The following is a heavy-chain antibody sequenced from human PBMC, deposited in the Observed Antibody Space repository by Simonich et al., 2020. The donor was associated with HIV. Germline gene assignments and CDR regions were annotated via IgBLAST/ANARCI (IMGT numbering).Heavy chain of an antibody. CDR2: NNHSGNT. CDR3: ARRDRELILYFDY. V-gene: IGHV4-34*01. Sequence: QVQLQQWGAGLLKPSETLSLTCAVYGGSFSGYYWSWIRQPPGKGLEWMGENNHSGNTHYKASLNSRATISVDKSKNQFSLKLSSVTAADTAIYYCARRDRELILYFDYWGQGNLVTVSS. D-gene: IGHD3-3*01. CDR1: GGSFSGYY. J-gene: IGHJ4*02.